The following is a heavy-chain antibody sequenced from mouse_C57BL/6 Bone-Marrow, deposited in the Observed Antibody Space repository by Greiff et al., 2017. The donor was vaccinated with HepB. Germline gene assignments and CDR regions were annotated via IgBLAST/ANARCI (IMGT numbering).Heavy chain of an antibody. CDR1: GYTFTSYW. D-gene: IGHD1-1*01. J-gene: IGHJ1*03. CDR3: ARWDYYGSSFWYFDV. V-gene: IGHV1-52*01. CDR2: IDPSDSET. Sequence: QVQLQQSGAELVRPGSSVKLSCKASGYTFTSYWMHWVKQRPIQGLEWIGNIDPSDSETHYNQKFKDKATLTVDKSSSTAYMQLSSLTSEDSAVYYCARWDYYGSSFWYFDVWGTGTTVTVSS.